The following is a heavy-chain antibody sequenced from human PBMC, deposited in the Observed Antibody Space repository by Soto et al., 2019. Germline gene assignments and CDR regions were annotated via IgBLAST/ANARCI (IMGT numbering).Heavy chain of an antibody. Sequence: PSETLSLTCTVSGGSISSYYWSWIRQPPGKGLEWIGYIYYSGSTNYNPSLKSRVTISVDTSKNQFSLKLSSVTAADTAVYYCARVGTMVRGVSIDPWGQGTLVTVS. D-gene: IGHD3-10*01. CDR3: ARVGTMVRGVSIDP. J-gene: IGHJ5*02. CDR2: IYYSGST. V-gene: IGHV4-59*01. CDR1: GGSISSYY.